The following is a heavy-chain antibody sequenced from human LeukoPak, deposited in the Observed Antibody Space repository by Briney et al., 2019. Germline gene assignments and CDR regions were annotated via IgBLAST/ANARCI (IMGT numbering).Heavy chain of an antibody. CDR1: GFTFINHA. CDR3: ARHYGKSALRYFDY. D-gene: IGHD3-10*01. Sequence: PGASLRLSCAASGFTFINHAMSWVRQAPGKGLEWVSGIKGRFIISRDNSKNTLYLQVNSLRAEDTAEYYCARHYGKSALRYFDYWGQGTLAIVSS. V-gene: IGHV3-23*01. J-gene: IGHJ4*02. CDR2: I.